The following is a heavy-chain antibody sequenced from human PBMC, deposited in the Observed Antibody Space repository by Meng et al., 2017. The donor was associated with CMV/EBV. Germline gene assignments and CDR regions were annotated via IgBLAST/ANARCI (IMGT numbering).Heavy chain of an antibody. CDR1: GGSFSSYY. Sequence: SETLSLTCTVYGGSFSSYYWNWIRQPPGKGLEWIGEFTHRGSTNYNPSLKSRVTTSLNTSKNQFSLELTSVTAADTAVYYCARDVATIGNWFDPWGQGTLVTVSS. J-gene: IGHJ5*02. V-gene: IGHV4-34*01. CDR2: FTHRGST. CDR3: ARDVATIGNWFDP. D-gene: IGHD5-12*01.